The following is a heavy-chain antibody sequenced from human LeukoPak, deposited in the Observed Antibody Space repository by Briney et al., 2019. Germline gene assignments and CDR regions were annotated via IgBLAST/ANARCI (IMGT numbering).Heavy chain of an antibody. J-gene: IGHJ4*02. V-gene: IGHV4-4*02. CDR3: SRGLVDDDLDY. CDR1: GGSISSSNW. CDR2: IYHSGST. Sequence: SGTLSLTCAVAGGSISSSNWWSWVRQPPGKGLEWIGEIYHSGSTNYNPSLKSRVTISVDTSKNQFSLKLSSVTAADTAVYYCSRGLVDDDLDYWGQGTLVTVSS. D-gene: IGHD3-9*01.